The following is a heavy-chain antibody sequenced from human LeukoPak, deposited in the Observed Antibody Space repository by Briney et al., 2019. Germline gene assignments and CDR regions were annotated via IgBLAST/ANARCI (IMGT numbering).Heavy chain of an antibody. Sequence: SGGSLRLSCAASGFTFSTYSMNWVRQAPGRGLEWVASISSGGSYVYYADSVKGRFTISRDNAKNSLYLQMNSLRAEDTAVYYCARDPYYGSDSRYYYYFGMDVWGQGTTVTVSS. CDR1: GFTFSTYS. D-gene: IGHD4-23*01. J-gene: IGHJ6*02. V-gene: IGHV3-21*01. CDR2: ISSGGSYV. CDR3: ARDPYYGSDSRYYYYFGMDV.